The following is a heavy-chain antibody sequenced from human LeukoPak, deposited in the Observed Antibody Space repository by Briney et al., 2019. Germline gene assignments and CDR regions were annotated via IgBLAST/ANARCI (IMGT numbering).Heavy chain of an antibody. J-gene: IGHJ4*02. CDR3: ASIAARDY. CDR2: ISYDGSNK. V-gene: IGHV3-30*01. D-gene: IGHD6-6*01. CDR1: GFTFSSYA. Sequence: PGGSLRLSCAASGFTFSSYAMHWVRQAPGKGLEWVAVISYDGSNKYYADSVKGRFTISRDNSKNTLYLQMNSLRAEDTAVCYCASIAARDYWGQGTLVTVSS.